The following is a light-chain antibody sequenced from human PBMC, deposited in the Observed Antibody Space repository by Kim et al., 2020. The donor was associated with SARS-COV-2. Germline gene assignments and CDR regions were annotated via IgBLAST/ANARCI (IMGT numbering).Light chain of an antibody. J-gene: IGKJ1*01. CDR2: GTS. CDR3: QQFVTSPT. CDR1: SF. V-gene: IGKV3-20*01. Sequence: SFFAWYQQTPGQAPRLLIYGTSTRATGVPDRFSGSGSGTDFTLTISRLEPEDFAVYFCQQFVTSPTFGRGTKVDIK.